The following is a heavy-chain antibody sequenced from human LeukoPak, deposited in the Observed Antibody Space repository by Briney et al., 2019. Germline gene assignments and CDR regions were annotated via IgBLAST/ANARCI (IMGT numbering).Heavy chain of an antibody. J-gene: IGHJ6*02. CDR1: GFTFSSHW. Sequence: PGGSLRLSCAASGFTFSSHWMHWVRQAPGKGLVWVSRINGDGSNTTYADSVKGRFTISRDNAKNTLYLQMNSLRAEDTAVYYCARVLGWLRLRGAHYYYYGMDVWGQGTTVTVSS. V-gene: IGHV3-74*03. CDR3: ARVLGWLRLRGAHYYYYGMDV. CDR2: INGDGSNT. D-gene: IGHD5-12*01.